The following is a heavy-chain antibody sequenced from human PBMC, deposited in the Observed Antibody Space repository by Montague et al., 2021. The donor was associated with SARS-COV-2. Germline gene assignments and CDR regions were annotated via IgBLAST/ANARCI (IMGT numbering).Heavy chain of an antibody. Sequence: SETLSLTCAVYGGSFSGYYWSWIRQPPGKGLEWIGYIYYSGSTNYNPSLKSRVTISVDTSKNQFSLKLSSVTAADTAVYYCARHLRQLVNEGLFDYWGQGTLVTVSS. CDR3: ARHLRQLVNEGLFDY. J-gene: IGHJ4*02. CDR1: GGSFSGYY. V-gene: IGHV4-59*08. D-gene: IGHD6-13*01. CDR2: IYYSGST.